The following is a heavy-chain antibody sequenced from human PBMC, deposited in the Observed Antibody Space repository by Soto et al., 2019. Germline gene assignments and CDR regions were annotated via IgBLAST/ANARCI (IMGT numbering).Heavy chain of an antibody. CDR3: ARDLHGTYYYDS. Sequence: SQTLSLTCDISGDSVSSTSSIWNRIRQSPSRGLEWLGRTYYRSKWHTDYAVSVRGRITINPDTPKDQFFLQLSSVTPDDTAVYFCARDLHGTYYYDSWGQGTLVTVSS. V-gene: IGHV6-1*01. J-gene: IGHJ4*02. D-gene: IGHD1-1*01. CDR2: TYYRSKWHT. CDR1: GDSVSSTSSI.